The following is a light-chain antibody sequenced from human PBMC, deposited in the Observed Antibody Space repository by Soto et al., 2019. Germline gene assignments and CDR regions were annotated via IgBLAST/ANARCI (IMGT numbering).Light chain of an antibody. CDR3: QQYGSSPLT. V-gene: IGKV3-20*01. CDR1: QTVKNDY. CDR2: GAS. J-gene: IGKJ4*01. Sequence: ETVLSLSLGTLSLSPGEGATLSCRASQTVKNDYLAWYQQRRGLPPRLLIFGASGRATGIPDRFSGSGSGTDFTITITRLEPEDFAVYYCQQYGSSPLTFGGGSKVDIK.